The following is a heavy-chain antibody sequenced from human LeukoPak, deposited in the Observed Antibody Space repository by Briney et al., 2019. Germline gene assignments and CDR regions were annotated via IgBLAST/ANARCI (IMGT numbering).Heavy chain of an antibody. Sequence: GGSLRLSCTASGFTFSGHWIHWVRQPPGMGLVWVSRINERGTDSMYAESVKGRFTISRDNAKNSLYLQMNSLRPDDTALYYCSTDPRLLIYWGHGTLVTVSS. CDR2: INERGTDS. J-gene: IGHJ4*01. CDR1: GFTFSGHW. CDR3: STDPRLLIY. V-gene: IGHV3-74*03. D-gene: IGHD2-8*01.